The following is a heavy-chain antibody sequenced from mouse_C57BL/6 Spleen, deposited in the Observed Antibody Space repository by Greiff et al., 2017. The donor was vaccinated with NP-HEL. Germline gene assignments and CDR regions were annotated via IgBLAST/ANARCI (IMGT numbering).Heavy chain of an antibody. J-gene: IGHJ3*01. V-gene: IGHV1-18*01. D-gene: IGHD3-1*01. Sequence: EVQLQQSGPELVKPGASVKIPCKASGYTFTDYNMDWVKQSHGKSLEWIGDINPNNGGTIYNQKFKGKATLTVDKSSSTAYMKLRSLTSEDTAVYYCARRLEAWFAYWGQGTLVTVSA. CDR2: INPNNGGT. CDR1: GYTFTDYN. CDR3: ARRLEAWFAY.